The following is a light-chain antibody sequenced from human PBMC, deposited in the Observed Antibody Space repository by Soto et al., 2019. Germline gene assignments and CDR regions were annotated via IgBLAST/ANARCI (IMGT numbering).Light chain of an antibody. V-gene: IGKV1-33*01. J-gene: IGKJ5*01. CDR3: QHFENLPIT. Sequence: DIQMTQSPSSLSASVGDRVTITCQASQDISNYLNWYQQKPGKAPKLLIYDASNLEIGIPSRFTGSGSGTDFTFTFNSLQPEDIATYYCQHFENLPITFGQGTRLEIK. CDR1: QDISNY. CDR2: DAS.